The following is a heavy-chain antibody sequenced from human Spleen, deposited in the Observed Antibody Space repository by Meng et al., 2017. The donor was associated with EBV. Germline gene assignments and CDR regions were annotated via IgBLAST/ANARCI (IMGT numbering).Heavy chain of an antibody. CDR1: GYSSSKYT. D-gene: IGHD4-23*01. CDR2: LNTNTGNP. Sequence: QVQPMQYVSEFKRPGASVKVSCKTSGYSSSKYTLNWVRQAPGQGLEWLGRLNTNTGNPTYAQAFTGRFVLSLDTSVNTAYLEISSLEAEDTAVYYCVRENDYGGNFWYFDLWGRGTLVTVSS. V-gene: IGHV7-4-1*02. J-gene: IGHJ2*01. CDR3: VRENDYGGNFWYFDL.